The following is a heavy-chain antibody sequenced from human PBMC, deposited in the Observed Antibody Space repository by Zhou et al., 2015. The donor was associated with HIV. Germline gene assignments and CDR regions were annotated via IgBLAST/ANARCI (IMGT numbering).Heavy chain of an antibody. Sequence: QVQLVQSGAEVKKPGSSVKVSCKASGGTFSSYAISWVRQAPGQGLEWMGGIIPIFGTANYAQKFQGRVTITADKSTSTAYMELSSLRSEDTAVYYCARGPVDTAMVLSPYGMDVWGQGTTVTVSS. CDR3: ARGPVDTAMVLSPYGMDV. CDR2: IIPIFGTA. V-gene: IGHV1-69*06. D-gene: IGHD5-18*01. J-gene: IGHJ6*02. CDR1: GGTFSSYA.